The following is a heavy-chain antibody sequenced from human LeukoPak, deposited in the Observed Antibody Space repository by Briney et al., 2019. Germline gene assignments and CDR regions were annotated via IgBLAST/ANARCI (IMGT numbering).Heavy chain of an antibody. V-gene: IGHV4-59*01. CDR3: ARDYYGSGSYPTPHWFDP. Sequence: PSETLSLTCTDSGGSISSYYWSWIRQPPGKGLEWIGYIYYSGSTNYNPSLKSRVTISVDTSKNQFSLKLSSVTAADTAVYYCARDYYGSGSYPTPHWFDPWGQGTLVTVSS. J-gene: IGHJ5*02. D-gene: IGHD3-10*01. CDR1: GGSISSYY. CDR2: IYYSGST.